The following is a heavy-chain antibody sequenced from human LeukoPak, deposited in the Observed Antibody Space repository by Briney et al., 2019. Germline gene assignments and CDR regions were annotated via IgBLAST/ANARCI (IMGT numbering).Heavy chain of an antibody. D-gene: IGHD3-10*01. CDR2: ISDSGGST. V-gene: IGHV3-23*01. Sequence: GGSLRLSCAASGFTFSSYAMSWVRQAPGKGPEWVSAISDSGGSTYYAASVKGRFTISRDNSKNTLYLQMNSLRAEDTAVYYCAKDSACFDIWGQGTMVTVSS. CDR1: GFTFSSYA. J-gene: IGHJ3*02. CDR3: AKDSACFDI.